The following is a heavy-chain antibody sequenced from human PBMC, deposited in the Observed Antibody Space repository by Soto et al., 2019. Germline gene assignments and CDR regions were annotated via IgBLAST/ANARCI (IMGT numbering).Heavy chain of an antibody. D-gene: IGHD3-9*01. Sequence: SETLSLTCAVYGGSFSGYYWSWIRQPPGKGPEWIGEINHSGSTNYNPSLKSRVTISVDTSKNQFSLKLSSVTAADTAVYYCARAMNDILTGYPFDYWGQGTLVTVSS. J-gene: IGHJ4*02. V-gene: IGHV4-34*01. CDR3: ARAMNDILTGYPFDY. CDR2: INHSGST. CDR1: GGSFSGYY.